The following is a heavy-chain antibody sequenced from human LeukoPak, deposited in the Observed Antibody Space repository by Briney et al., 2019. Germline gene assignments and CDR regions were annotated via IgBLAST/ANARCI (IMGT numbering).Heavy chain of an antibody. Sequence: GGSLRLSCAASGFTFSSYSMNWVRQAPGKGLEWVSYISSGSSSIDYADSVKGRFTISRDNAKNSLYLQMNSLRAEDTAVYYCARKSLGYCSGGSCYSAYYFDYWGQGTLVTVSS. CDR2: ISSGSSSI. CDR1: GFTFSSYS. J-gene: IGHJ4*02. D-gene: IGHD2-15*01. V-gene: IGHV3-48*01. CDR3: ARKSLGYCSGGSCYSAYYFDY.